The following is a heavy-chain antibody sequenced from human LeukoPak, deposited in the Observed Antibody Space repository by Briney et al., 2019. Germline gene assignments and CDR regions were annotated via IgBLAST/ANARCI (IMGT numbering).Heavy chain of an antibody. Sequence: VSRINTDGSSTSYADPVKGRFTISRDNAKNTLYLQMNSLRAEDTAVYYCAKDPEYFYGMDVWGQGTTVTVSS. CDR2: INTDGSST. D-gene: IGHD3-9*01. CDR3: AKDPEYFYGMDV. V-gene: IGHV3-74*01. J-gene: IGHJ6*02.